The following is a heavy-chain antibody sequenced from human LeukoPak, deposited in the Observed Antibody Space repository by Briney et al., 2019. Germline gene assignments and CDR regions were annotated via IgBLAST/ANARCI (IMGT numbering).Heavy chain of an antibody. Sequence: ASVKVSCKASGNILTRYTINWVRQAPGQGLEWMGWINTNTGKPVYAQGLAGRFVFSWDTSVSTAYLQISSLKTEDTGIYFCTSVIVGATAPWFDPWGQGTPVTVSS. CDR2: INTNTGKP. J-gene: IGHJ5*02. CDR3: TSVIVGATAPWFDP. D-gene: IGHD1-26*01. V-gene: IGHV7-4-1*02. CDR1: GNILTRYT.